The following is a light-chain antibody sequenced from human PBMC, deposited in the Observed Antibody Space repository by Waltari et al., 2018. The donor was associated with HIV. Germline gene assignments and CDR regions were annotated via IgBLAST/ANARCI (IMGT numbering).Light chain of an antibody. CDR1: ALPTQC. J-gene: IGLJ2*01. CDR2: KDT. Sequence: YELTQPPSVSVSPGQTAAITCSGDALPTQCSFWYQQRPGQAPVMVIFKDTQRASGIPERFSGSSSGTTVTLTISGVQTEDEADYYCQSVDAGGTQVVFGGGTKLSVL. V-gene: IGLV3-25*03. CDR3: QSVDAGGTQVV.